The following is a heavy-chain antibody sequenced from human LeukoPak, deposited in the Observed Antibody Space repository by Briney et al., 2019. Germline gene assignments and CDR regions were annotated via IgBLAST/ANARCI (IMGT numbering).Heavy chain of an antibody. CDR2: INHSGST. CDR1: GGSFSGYY. D-gene: IGHD1-26*01. CDR3: ARGPGPLFGAWFDP. Sequence: SETLSLTCAVYGGSFSGYYWSWIRQPPGKGLEWLGEINHSGSTNYNPSLKSRVTISVDTSKNQFSLKLSSVTAADTAVYYCARGPGPLFGAWFDPWGQGTLVTVSS. J-gene: IGHJ5*02. V-gene: IGHV4-34*01.